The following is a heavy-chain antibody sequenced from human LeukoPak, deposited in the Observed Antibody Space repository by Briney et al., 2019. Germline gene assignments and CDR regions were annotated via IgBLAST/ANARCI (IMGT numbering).Heavy chain of an antibody. Sequence: GDSVKVSCKASGYDFINYGISWVRQAPGQGLEWMGWRSIYNGNTDYKLQGRVTMTTDTSTSTAYMELRSLRSDDTAVYYCARGGPFPSSSSSREYHLDYWGQGTLVTVSS. CDR3: ARGGPFPSSSSSREYHLDY. D-gene: IGHD6-6*01. CDR1: GYDFINYG. V-gene: IGHV1-18*01. J-gene: IGHJ4*02. CDR2: RSIYNGNT.